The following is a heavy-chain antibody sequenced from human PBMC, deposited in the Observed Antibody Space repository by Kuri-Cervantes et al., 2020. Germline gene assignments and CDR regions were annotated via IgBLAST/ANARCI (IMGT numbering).Heavy chain of an antibody. CDR3: ARPDVDTASGFTGGRFDY. Sequence: GGSLRLSCAASGFTFSSYGMHWVRQAPGKGLEWVAVIWYDGSNKYYADSVKGRFTISRDNSKNSLYLQMNSLRAEDTAVYYCARPDVDTASGFTGGRFDYWGQGTLVTVSS. CDR1: GFTFSSYG. D-gene: IGHD5-18*01. V-gene: IGHV3-33*01. CDR2: IWYDGSNK. J-gene: IGHJ4*02.